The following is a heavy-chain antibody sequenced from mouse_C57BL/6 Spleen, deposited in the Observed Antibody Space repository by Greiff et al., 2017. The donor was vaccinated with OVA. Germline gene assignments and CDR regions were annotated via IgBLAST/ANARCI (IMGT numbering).Heavy chain of an antibody. CDR1: GYTFTSYW. V-gene: IGHV1-55*01. D-gene: IGHD1-1*01. J-gene: IGHJ1*03. CDR3: ARHYYYGSSYGYFDV. Sequence: QVQLQQPGAQLVKPGASVKMSCKASGYTFTSYWITWVKQRPGQGLEWIGDIYPGSGSTNYNEKFKSKATLTVDTSSSTAYMQLSSLTSEDSAVYYCARHYYYGSSYGYFDVWGTGTTVTVSS. CDR2: IYPGSGST.